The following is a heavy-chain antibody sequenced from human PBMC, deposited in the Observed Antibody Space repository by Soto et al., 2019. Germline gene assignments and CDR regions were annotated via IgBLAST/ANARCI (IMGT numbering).Heavy chain of an antibody. CDR3: ARERRGYCDY. V-gene: IGHV1-69*04. Sequence: GASVKVSCKASGGTFSSYTISWVRQAPGQELEWKGRIIPILGIANYAQKFQGRVTITADKSTSTAYMELSSLRSEDTAVYYCARERRGYCDYWGQGTLVTVSS. CDR2: IIPILGIA. CDR1: GGTFSSYT. D-gene: IGHD2-15*01. J-gene: IGHJ4*02.